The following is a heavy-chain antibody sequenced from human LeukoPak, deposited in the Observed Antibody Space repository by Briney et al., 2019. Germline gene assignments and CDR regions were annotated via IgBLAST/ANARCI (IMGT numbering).Heavy chain of an antibody. CDR3: SREDAFSLDH. J-gene: IGHJ4*01. Sequence: GGSLRLSCSVSGFTFCNFRMSWVRQAPGRGLVWVANIHPEGNEKYHVESVKGRFTISRDNAKNSLFLQMNGPRVEHTAIDFYSREDAFSLDHWGQGTMVAVSS. CDR2: IHPEGNEK. CDR1: GFTFCNFR. V-gene: IGHV3-7*01.